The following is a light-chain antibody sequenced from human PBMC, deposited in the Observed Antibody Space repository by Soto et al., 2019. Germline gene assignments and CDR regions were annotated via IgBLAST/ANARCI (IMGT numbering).Light chain of an antibody. CDR2: EVS. J-gene: IGLJ1*01. V-gene: IGLV2-23*02. Sequence: QSVLTQPASVSGSPGQSITISCTGTSSDVGSYNIVSWYQQHPGKAPKLMIYEVSKRPSGVSNRFSGSKSGNTASLTISGLQAEDEADYYCCSYAGSSTFYVFGTGTKVTVL. CDR3: CSYAGSSTFYV. CDR1: SSDVGSYNI.